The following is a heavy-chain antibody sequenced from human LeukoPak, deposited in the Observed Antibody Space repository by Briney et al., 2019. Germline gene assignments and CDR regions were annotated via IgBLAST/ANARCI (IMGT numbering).Heavy chain of an antibody. D-gene: IGHD6-6*01. V-gene: IGHV3-48*01. CDR3: ARDRGAARPSAFDI. J-gene: IGHJ3*02. CDR1: GFTFSSYS. CDR2: ISSSSSTI. Sequence: VGSLRLSCAASGFTFSSYSMNWVRQAPGKGLEWVSYISSSSSTIYYADSVKGRFTISRDNAKNSLYLQMNSLRAEDTAVYYCARDRGAARPSAFDIWGQGTMVTVSS.